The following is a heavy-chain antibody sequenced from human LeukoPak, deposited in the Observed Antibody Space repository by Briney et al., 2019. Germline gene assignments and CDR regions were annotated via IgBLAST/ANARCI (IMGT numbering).Heavy chain of an antibody. V-gene: IGHV4-59*01. D-gene: IGHD3-9*01. Sequence: PSETLSLTCAVYGGSFSGYYWSWIRQPPGKGLEWIGYIYYSGSTNYNPSLKSRVTISVDTSKNQFSLKLSSVTAADTAVYYCARSTAYYDILTGYYKGSFDYWGQGTLVTVSS. CDR1: GGSFSGYY. J-gene: IGHJ4*02. CDR3: ARSTAYYDILTGYYKGSFDY. CDR2: IYYSGST.